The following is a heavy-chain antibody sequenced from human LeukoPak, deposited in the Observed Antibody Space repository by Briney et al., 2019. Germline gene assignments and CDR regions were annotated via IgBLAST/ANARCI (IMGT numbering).Heavy chain of an antibody. CDR1: GGSISIYY. CDR2: IYNSGST. D-gene: IGHD5-18*01. Sequence: PSETLSLTCSVSGGSISIYYWSWIRQPPGKGLEWIWYIYNSGSTNYNPSLKSRVTISVDTSKNQFSLKLSSVTAADTAVYYCARGIRGVDTAMNDAFDIWGQGTMVTVSS. CDR3: ARGIRGVDTAMNDAFDI. J-gene: IGHJ3*02. V-gene: IGHV4-59*01.